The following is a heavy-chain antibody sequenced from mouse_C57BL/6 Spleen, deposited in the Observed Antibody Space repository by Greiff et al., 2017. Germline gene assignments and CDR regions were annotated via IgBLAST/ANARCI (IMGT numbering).Heavy chain of an antibody. CDR3: STGTDY. D-gene: IGHD4-1*01. V-gene: IGHV3-6*01. CDR2: ISYDGSN. Sequence: EVKVEESGPGLVKPSQSLSLTCSVTGYSITSGYYWNWIRQFPGNKLEWMGYISYDGSNNYNPSLKNRISITRDTSKNQFFLKLNSVTTEDTATYYCSTGTDYWGQGTTLTVSS. J-gene: IGHJ2*01. CDR1: GYSITSGYY.